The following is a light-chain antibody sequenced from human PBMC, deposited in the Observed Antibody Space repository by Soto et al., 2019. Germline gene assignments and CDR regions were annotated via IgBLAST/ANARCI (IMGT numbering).Light chain of an antibody. V-gene: IGKV3D-15*01. CDR1: QSVSSN. Sequence: EIVMKQSPATLSVSTGERATLSCRASQSVSSNLAWYQQKPGLAPRLLVYDASSRATGVPDRFSGGGFGTDFTLTITSLQPEDFATYYCPQVESYPSPFGGGTKVDIK. CDR2: DAS. CDR3: PQVESYPSP. J-gene: IGKJ4*01.